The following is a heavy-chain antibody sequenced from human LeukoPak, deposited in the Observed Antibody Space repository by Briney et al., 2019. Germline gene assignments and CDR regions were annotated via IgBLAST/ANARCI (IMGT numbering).Heavy chain of an antibody. CDR2: ISSSGSTI. V-gene: IGHV3-48*03. Sequence: GGSPRLSCAASGFTFSSYEMNWVRQAPGKGLEWVSYISSSGSTIYYADSVKGRFTISRDNAKNSLYLQMNSLRAEDTAVYYCATHSSSWYYFDYWGQGTLVTVSS. CDR1: GFTFSSYE. D-gene: IGHD6-13*01. J-gene: IGHJ4*02. CDR3: ATHSSSWYYFDY.